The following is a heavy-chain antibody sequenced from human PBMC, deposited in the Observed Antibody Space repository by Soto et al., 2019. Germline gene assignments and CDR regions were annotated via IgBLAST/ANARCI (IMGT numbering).Heavy chain of an antibody. CDR2: IWSDGSNK. CDR3: KRDVDGGWYTFDQ. J-gene: IGHJ4*02. CDR1: GFTFNNYG. Sequence: QVQLVESGGGVVQPGRSLRLSCAASGFTFNNYGMHWVRQAPGNGLEWVAVIWSDGSNKYYADSVKGRFTISRDNYKNPLYLQMNSMRAEDTAVFYCKRDVDGGWYTFDQWGQGTLVTVSS. V-gene: IGHV3-33*01. D-gene: IGHD2-15*01.